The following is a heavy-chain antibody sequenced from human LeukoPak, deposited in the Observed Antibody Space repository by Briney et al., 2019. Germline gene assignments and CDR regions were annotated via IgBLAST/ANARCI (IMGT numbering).Heavy chain of an antibody. Sequence: GGSLRLSCAASGFTFRSHAMSWVRRAPGRGLEWVSAIRGDGATMFYADSVKGRITVSRDNSKNTLYLQFNSLRAEDTAVYYCARRDCDSIKCRGSNWFDPWGQGTLVSVSS. V-gene: IGHV3-23*01. D-gene: IGHD3-22*01. CDR2: IRGDGATM. CDR3: ARRDCDSIKCRGSNWFDP. CDR1: GFTFRSHA. J-gene: IGHJ5*02.